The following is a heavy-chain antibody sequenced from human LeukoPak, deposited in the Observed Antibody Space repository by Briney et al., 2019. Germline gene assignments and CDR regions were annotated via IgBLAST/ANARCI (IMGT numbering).Heavy chain of an antibody. J-gene: IGHJ4*02. CDR2: MNPNSGNT. CDR3: ARGGELRWFVHFDY. Sequence: GASVKVSCKASGYTFTSYDINWVRQATGQGLEWMGWMNPNSGNTGYAQKFQGRVTMTRNTSISTAYMELSRLRSDDTAVYYCARGGELRWFVHFDYWGQGTLVTVSS. CDR1: GYTFTSYD. D-gene: IGHD4-23*01. V-gene: IGHV1-8*01.